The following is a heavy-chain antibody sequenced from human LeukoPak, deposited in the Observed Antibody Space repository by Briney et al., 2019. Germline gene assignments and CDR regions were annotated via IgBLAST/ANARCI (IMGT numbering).Heavy chain of an antibody. V-gene: IGHV4-59*01. CDR1: GGSISSYY. Sequence: SEPLSLTCTVSGGSISSYYWSWLRQPPGKGLEWIGYIYYSGSTNYNPSLKSRVTISVDTSKNQFSLKLSSVTAADTAVYYCARAVEVTIFGVVIDAPFDPWGQGTLVTVSS. CDR2: IYYSGST. D-gene: IGHD3-3*01. J-gene: IGHJ5*02. CDR3: ARAVEVTIFGVVIDAPFDP.